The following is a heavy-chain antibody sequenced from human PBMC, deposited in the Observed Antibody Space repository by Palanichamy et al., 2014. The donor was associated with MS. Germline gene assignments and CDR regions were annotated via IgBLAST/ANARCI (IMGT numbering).Heavy chain of an antibody. Sequence: EVQLEESGGGLVQPGGSLRLSCVASGFTFSTYWMSWVRQAPGKGLEWVANXKQDGSEKSYVESVKGRFTISRDNAKNSLYLQMNSLRAEDTAMYYCARPEYGDYVGRGDDAFHIWGQGTMVTISS. V-gene: IGHV3-7*01. CDR1: GFTFSTYW. CDR2: XKQDGSEK. J-gene: IGHJ3*02. CDR3: ARPEYGDYVGRGDDAFHI. D-gene: IGHD4-17*01.